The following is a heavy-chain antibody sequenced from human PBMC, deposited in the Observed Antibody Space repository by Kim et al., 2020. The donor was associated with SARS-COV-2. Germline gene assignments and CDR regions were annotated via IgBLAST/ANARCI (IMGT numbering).Heavy chain of an antibody. CDR2: TYYRSKWSY. CDR3: VRASRGSSDFNY. V-gene: IGHV6-1*01. CDR1: GDSVSSNSAS. Sequence: TLSLTCAISGDSVSSNSASWTWIRQSPSRGLEWLGRTYYRSKWSYDYAVSVTGRITISPDTSKNQFSLQLNSVTPEDTAVYYCVRASRGSSDFNYWGQGTLVTVSS. D-gene: IGHD6-6*01. J-gene: IGHJ4*02.